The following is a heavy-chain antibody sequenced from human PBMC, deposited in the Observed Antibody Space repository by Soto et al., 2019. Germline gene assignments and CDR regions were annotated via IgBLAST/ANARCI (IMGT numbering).Heavy chain of an antibody. V-gene: IGHV3-21*01. CDR3: ARGSEDLTSSFDY. J-gene: IGHJ4*02. CDR2: ISSTTNYT. CDR1: GFTFSRYS. Sequence: EVPLVESGGGLVRPGGSLRLSCAASGFTFSRYSMNWVRQAPGKGLEWVSSISSTTNYTYYADSMKGRVTVSRDNAKNPLYLEMSSLSAEDTAVYYCARGSEDLTSSFDYWGQGPLVTVSS.